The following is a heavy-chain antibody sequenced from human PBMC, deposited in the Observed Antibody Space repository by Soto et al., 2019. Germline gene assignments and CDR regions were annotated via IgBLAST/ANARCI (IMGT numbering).Heavy chain of an antibody. V-gene: IGHV6-1*01. CDR1: GGSDSNNSVA. CDR3: ARDGSAVGENCFDP. Sequence: SHTLSRTGAASGGSDSNNSVAWIWIRQSPSRGLEWLGRTYYRSKWYNDYAVSVKSRIALNPDTSKNQFSLQLNSVTPDDTAVYYCARDGSAVGENCFDPWGQGTLVTVSS. CDR2: TYYRSKWYN. D-gene: IGHD6-19*01. J-gene: IGHJ5*02.